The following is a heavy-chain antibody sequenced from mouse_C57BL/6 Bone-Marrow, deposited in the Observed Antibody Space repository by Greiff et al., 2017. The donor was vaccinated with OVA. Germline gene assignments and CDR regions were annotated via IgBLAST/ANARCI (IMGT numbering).Heavy chain of an antibody. D-gene: IGHD3-3*01. CDR2: ISDGGSYT. V-gene: IGHV5-4*03. Sequence: EVKLMESGGGLVKPGGSLKLSCAASGFTFSSYAMSWVRQTPEKRLEWVATISDGGSYTYYPDNVKGRFTISRDNAKNNLYLQMSHLKSEDTAMYYCARGLGQAWFAYWGQGTLVTVSA. J-gene: IGHJ3*01. CDR3: ARGLGQAWFAY. CDR1: GFTFSSYA.